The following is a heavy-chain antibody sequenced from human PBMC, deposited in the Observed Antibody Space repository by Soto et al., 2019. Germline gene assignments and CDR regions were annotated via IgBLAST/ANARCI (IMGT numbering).Heavy chain of an antibody. CDR1: GGSISSYY. J-gene: IGHJ4*02. Sequence: KPSETLSLTCTVSGGSISSYYWSWIRQPPGKGLEWIGYIYYSGSTNYNPSLKSRVTISVDTSKNQFSLKLSSVTAADTAVYYCARRGSGSYSDYWGQGTLVTVSS. V-gene: IGHV4-59*08. CDR3: ARRGSGSYSDY. D-gene: IGHD3-10*01. CDR2: IYYSGST.